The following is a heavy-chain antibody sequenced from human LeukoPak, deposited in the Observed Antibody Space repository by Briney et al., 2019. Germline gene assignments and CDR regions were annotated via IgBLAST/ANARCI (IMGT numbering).Heavy chain of an antibody. D-gene: IGHD3-10*01. CDR3: ARLQWFGGYYFDY. J-gene: IGHJ4*02. Sequence: GGSLRLSCAASGFTFSSYEMNWVRQPPGKGREWVSYISSSGSTIYYADSVKGRFTISRDNAKNSLYLQMNSLRAEDTAVYYCARLQWFGGYYFDYWGQGTLVTVSS. V-gene: IGHV3-48*03. CDR1: GFTFSSYE. CDR2: ISSSGSTI.